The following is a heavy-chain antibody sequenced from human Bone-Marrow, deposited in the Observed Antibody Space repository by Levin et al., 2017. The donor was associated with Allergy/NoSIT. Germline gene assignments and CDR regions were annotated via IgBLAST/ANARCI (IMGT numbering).Heavy chain of an antibody. Sequence: PSETLSLTCAVSGGSLRGYYWSWIRRSPGKGLEWIGEINHSGDTNHNPSLRSRVTISVDTSKDHFSLTLRSVTAADTGDYYCARVGRAVGVPATVEFDTLDIWGQGTLVTVSS. CDR1: GGSLRGYY. V-gene: IGHV4-34*01. CDR2: INHSGDT. CDR3: ARVGRAVGVPATVEFDTLDI. J-gene: IGHJ3*02. D-gene: IGHD2-2*01.